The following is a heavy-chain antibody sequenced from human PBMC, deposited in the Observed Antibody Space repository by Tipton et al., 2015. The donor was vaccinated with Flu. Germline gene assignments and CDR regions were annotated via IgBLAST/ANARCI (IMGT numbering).Heavy chain of an antibody. CDR1: GGTFSSYT. Sequence: QSGPEVKRPGSSVKVSCKASGGTFSSYTFSWVRQAPGKGIEWMGRIIPMIGIPNYAQKFQGRVTITADKSTRTAYLDLTSLRSEDTAVYYCAREPYCGGDCWYWFDAWRQRTLLTVSS. D-gene: IGHD2-21*02. CDR3: AREPYCGGDCWYWFDA. V-gene: IGHV1-69*04. CDR2: IIPMIGIP. J-gene: IGHJ5*02.